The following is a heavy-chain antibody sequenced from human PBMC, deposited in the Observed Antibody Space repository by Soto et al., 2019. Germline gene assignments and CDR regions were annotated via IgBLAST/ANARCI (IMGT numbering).Heavy chain of an antibody. V-gene: IGHV4-39*02. CDR2: MFSTGSS. CDR3: ATGRSDSGWYEEHF. CDR1: GGSISNTSYF. J-gene: IGHJ4*02. Sequence: SETLSLTCAVSGGSISNTSYFWGWIRQPPGKGLEWVGNMFSTGSSTYSPSLKGRITISVDTSKNHFSLRLYSMTASDTAVYYCATGRSDSGWYEEHFWGQGTLVTGSS. D-gene: IGHD6-19*01.